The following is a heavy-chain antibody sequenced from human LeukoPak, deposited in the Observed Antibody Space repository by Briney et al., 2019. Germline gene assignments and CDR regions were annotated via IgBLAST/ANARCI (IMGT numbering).Heavy chain of an antibody. J-gene: IGHJ6*02. V-gene: IGHV1-2*04. CDR3: ARDLGRAAGDDYYYYYGMDV. Sequence: ASVKVSFTVSGYTLTELSMHWVRQAPGQGLEWMGWINPNSGGTNYAQKFQGWVTMTRDTSISTAYMELSRLRSDDTAVYYCARDLGRAAGDDYYYYYGMDVWGQGTTVTVSS. D-gene: IGHD6-13*01. CDR1: GYTLTELS. CDR2: INPNSGGT.